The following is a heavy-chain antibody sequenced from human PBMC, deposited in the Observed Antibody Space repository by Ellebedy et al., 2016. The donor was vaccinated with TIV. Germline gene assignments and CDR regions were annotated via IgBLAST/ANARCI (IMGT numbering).Heavy chain of an antibody. D-gene: IGHD1-14*01. Sequence: GESLKISCTLSGISLSNYWLGWVRQMPGKGLEWMGIIYPGDSDTRYSPSFQGQVTISADKSISTAYLQWSSLKASDTAMYYCARDSGLDYWGQGTLVTVSS. V-gene: IGHV5-51*01. CDR1: GISLSNYW. CDR3: ARDSGLDY. J-gene: IGHJ4*02. CDR2: IYPGDSDT.